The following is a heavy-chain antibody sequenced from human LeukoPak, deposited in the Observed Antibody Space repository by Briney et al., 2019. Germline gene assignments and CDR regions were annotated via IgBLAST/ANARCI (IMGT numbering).Heavy chain of an antibody. CDR1: GYTFTDYY. CDR2: MNPSGGSP. V-gene: IGHV1-46*01. D-gene: IGHD6-6*01. Sequence: ASVTVSCTASGYTFTDYYMHWVRQDPGQGLEWMGVMNPSGGSPTFTQKFQGRVTVTSDTSTSTVYMELSSLRSDDTAVYFCARGHRIAARGDYFAYWGQGTLVTVSS. CDR3: ARGHRIAARGDYFAY. J-gene: IGHJ4*02.